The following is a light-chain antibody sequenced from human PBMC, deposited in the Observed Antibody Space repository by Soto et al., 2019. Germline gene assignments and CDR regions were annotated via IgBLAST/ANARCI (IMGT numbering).Light chain of an antibody. Sequence: QSVLTHPASVSWSPGQSITISCTGTSSDVGAYNYVSWYQQHPGKAPKLMIYDVSHRPSGVSHRFSGSKSGNTASLTISGLQAEDEADYYCGSYTTSSNYVFGTGTKVTVL. CDR3: GSYTTSSNYV. J-gene: IGLJ1*01. V-gene: IGLV2-14*01. CDR1: SSDVGAYNY. CDR2: DVS.